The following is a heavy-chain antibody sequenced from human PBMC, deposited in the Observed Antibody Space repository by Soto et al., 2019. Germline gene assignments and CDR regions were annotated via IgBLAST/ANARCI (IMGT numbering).Heavy chain of an antibody. CDR2: ISAYNGNT. J-gene: IGHJ6*02. CDR3: ARVWVVADPRESYYYYGMDV. V-gene: IGHV1-18*04. CDR1: GYTFTSYG. Sequence: GASVKVSCKASGYTFTSYGISWVRQAPGQGLEWMGWISAYNGNTNYAQKLQGRVTMTTDTSTSTAYMELRSLRSDDTAVYYCARVWVVADPRESYYYYGMDVWGQGTTVTVS. D-gene: IGHD5-12*01.